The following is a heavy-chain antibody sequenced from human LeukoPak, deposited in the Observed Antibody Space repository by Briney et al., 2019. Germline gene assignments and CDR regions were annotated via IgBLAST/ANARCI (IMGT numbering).Heavy chain of an antibody. Sequence: GGSLRLSCAASGFTFSSYAMNWVRQAPGKGLEWVSYITNNGTTIYYADSVKGRFTISRDNAKNSLYLQMNSLRAEDTAVYYCARDISSYSSSWSWTGPGYGMDVWGQGTTVTVSS. CDR1: GFTFSSYA. CDR3: ARDISSYSSSWSWTGPGYGMDV. CDR2: ITNNGTTI. D-gene: IGHD6-13*01. J-gene: IGHJ6*02. V-gene: IGHV3-48*03.